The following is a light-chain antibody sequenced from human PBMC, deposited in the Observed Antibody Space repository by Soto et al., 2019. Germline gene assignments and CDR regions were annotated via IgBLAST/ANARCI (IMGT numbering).Light chain of an antibody. CDR1: ESLVHTTGDIY. V-gene: IGKV2-24*01. CDR2: KIS. Sequence: VLTQTPLSSPVTIGQSASFSCRSNESLVHTTGDIYFNWLQQRPGQPPRLLIYKISEWFSGVPDRFSGSGAGTDFTLKISRVEAEDVGVYYCMQATHFPRTVGQGTRVEIQ. CDR3: MQATHFPRT. J-gene: IGKJ1*01.